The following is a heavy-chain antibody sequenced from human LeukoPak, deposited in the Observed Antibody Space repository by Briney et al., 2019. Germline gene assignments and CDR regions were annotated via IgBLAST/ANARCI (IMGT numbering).Heavy chain of an antibody. Sequence: ASVKVSCKASGGTFSSYAISWVRQAPGQGLEWMGRIIPILGIANYAQKFQGRVTTTADKSTSTAYMELSSLRSEDTAVYYCATGPIAVAPLDYWGQGTLVTVSS. J-gene: IGHJ4*02. CDR3: ATGPIAVAPLDY. CDR2: IIPILGIA. D-gene: IGHD6-19*01. V-gene: IGHV1-69*04. CDR1: GGTFSSYA.